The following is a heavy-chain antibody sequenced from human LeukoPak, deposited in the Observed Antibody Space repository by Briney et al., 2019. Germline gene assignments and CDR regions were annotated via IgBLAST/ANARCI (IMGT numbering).Heavy chain of an antibody. Sequence: ASVKVSCKASGYTFTSYDINWVRQATGQGLEWMGWMNPNSGNTGYAQKFQGRVTMTRNTSISTAYMELSSLRSEDTAVYYCARGRPHYCSSTSCYNWFDPWGQGTQVTVSS. CDR3: ARGRPHYCSSTSCYNWFDP. D-gene: IGHD2-2*01. J-gene: IGHJ5*02. V-gene: IGHV1-8*01. CDR1: GYTFTSYD. CDR2: MNPNSGNT.